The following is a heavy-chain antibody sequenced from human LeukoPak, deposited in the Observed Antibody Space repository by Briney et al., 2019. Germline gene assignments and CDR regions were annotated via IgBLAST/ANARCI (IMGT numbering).Heavy chain of an antibody. CDR1: GSTFSNYG. CDR3: ARGNGWHIDS. CDR2: IGYDGSNK. Sequence: QPGGSLRLSCAASGSTFSNYGMHWVRQAPGKGLEWVAVIGYDGSNKYYAGSVKGRFTISRDNYKNTLYVQMNSLRDEDTAVYYCARGNGWHIDSWGQGTLVTVSS. D-gene: IGHD6-19*01. V-gene: IGHV3-30*03. J-gene: IGHJ4*02.